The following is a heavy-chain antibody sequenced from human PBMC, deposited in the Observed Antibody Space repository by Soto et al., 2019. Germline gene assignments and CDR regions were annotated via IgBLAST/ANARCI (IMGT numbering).Heavy chain of an antibody. V-gene: IGHV1-2*02. CDR1: GYTFTGYY. D-gene: IGHD3-10*01. CDR3: AREGAATAGGLAYYYYGMDV. Sequence: ASVKVSCKASGYTFTGYYMHWVRQAPGQGLEWMGWINPNSGGTNYAQKFQGRVTMTRDTSISTAYMELSRLRSDDTAVYYCAREGAATAGGLAYYYYGMDVWAQGTTVTVSS. CDR2: INPNSGGT. J-gene: IGHJ6*02.